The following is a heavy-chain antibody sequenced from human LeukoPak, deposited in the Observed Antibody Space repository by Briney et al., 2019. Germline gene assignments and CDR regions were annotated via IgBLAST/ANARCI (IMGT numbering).Heavy chain of an antibody. Sequence: GGSLRLSCAASGLTFSSYGMSWVRQAPGKGLEWVSTISGNGDKTYYADSVKGRFTISRDNSKNTLYLQMNSLRAEDTALFYCAKSSCSSSSCCTDYWGQGTLVTVPS. V-gene: IGHV3-23*01. CDR3: AKSSCSSSSCCTDY. CDR2: ISGNGDKT. CDR1: GLTFSSYG. J-gene: IGHJ4*02. D-gene: IGHD2-2*02.